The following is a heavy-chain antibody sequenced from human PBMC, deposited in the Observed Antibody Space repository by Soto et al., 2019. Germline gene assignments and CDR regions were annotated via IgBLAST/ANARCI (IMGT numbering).Heavy chain of an antibody. CDR2: ISYDGSNK. D-gene: IGHD3-16*01. J-gene: IGHJ4*02. Sequence: GGSLRLSCAASGFTFSSYGMHWVRQAPGKGLEWVAVISYDGSNKYYADSVKGRFTISRDNSKNTLYLQMNSLRAEDTAVYYCAKDGGAQIDYWGQGTLVTVSS. CDR3: AKDGGAQIDY. CDR1: GFTFSSYG. V-gene: IGHV3-30*18.